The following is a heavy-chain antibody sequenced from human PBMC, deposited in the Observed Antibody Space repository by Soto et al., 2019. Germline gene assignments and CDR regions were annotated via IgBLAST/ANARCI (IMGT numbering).Heavy chain of an antibody. V-gene: IGHV3-23*01. D-gene: IGHD3-10*01. CDR1: GFTFSSYA. J-gene: IGHJ4*02. CDR2: ISGSGGST. Sequence: EVQLLESGGGLVQPGGSLRLSCAASGFTFSSYAISWVRQAPGKGLEWVSAISGSGGSTFYADSVKGRFTISRDNSNNTLYLQMNSLRAEDTAVYYCAKDWAYYYGSGSYLGYWGQGTLVTVSS. CDR3: AKDWAYYYGSGSYLGY.